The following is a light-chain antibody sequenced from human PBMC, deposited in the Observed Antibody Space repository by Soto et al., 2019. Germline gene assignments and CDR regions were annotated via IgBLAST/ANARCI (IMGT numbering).Light chain of an antibody. CDR2: GVS. CDR3: QQYATSLPWT. Sequence: EIVLTQSPGTLSLSPGERATLSCRASQSLSSYYLNWYQQKPGQAPRLLIYGVSSRATGIPDRFSGGGSGTDFTLNISGLEPEDFAMYYCQQYATSLPWTFGQGTKVEIK. V-gene: IGKV3-20*01. J-gene: IGKJ1*01. CDR1: QSLSSYY.